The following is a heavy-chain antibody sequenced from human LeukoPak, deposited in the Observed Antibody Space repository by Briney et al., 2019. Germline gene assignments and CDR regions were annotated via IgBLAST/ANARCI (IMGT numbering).Heavy chain of an antibody. CDR3: ARVDSGITMVRGVIILTLDY. Sequence: GGSLRLSCAASGFAFSDYYMSWIRQAPGKGLEWVSYITTSGGTIYYADSVKGRFTISRDNAKNSLYLQMNSLRAEDTAVYYCARVDSGITMVRGVIILTLDYWGQGTLVTVSS. CDR2: ITTSGGTI. V-gene: IGHV3-11*04. J-gene: IGHJ4*02. CDR1: GFAFSDYY. D-gene: IGHD3-10*01.